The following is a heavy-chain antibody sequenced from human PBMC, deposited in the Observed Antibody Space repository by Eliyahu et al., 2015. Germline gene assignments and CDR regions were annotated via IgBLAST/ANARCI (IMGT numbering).Heavy chain of an antibody. J-gene: IGHJ4*02. Sequence: EGQLVESGGGLVKPGGSLRLSCAASGXXXSTAWMSWVRQAPGKGLEWVGRIKSKTDGGTTDYAAPVKGRFTISRDDSQNTLSLQMNSLKTDDTAIYYCTTVYKTAGLIYWGQGTLVTVSS. D-gene: IGHD1-14*01. CDR2: IKSKTDGGTT. V-gene: IGHV3-15*05. CDR3: TTVYKTAGLIY. CDR1: GXXXSTAW.